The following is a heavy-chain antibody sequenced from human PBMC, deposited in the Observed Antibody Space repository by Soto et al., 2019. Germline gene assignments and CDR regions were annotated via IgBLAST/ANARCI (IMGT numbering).Heavy chain of an antibody. Sequence: QMQLVESGGGLVKPGGSLRLACAASGFSFGDSYMSWVRQAPGKGLEWLSYISGGSSYTNYADSVKGRFTISRDNAKRSLYLEMNILSAYDTAVYYCAKPIVAASWYYFDKWGQGNVVTVSS. CDR1: GFSFGDSY. V-gene: IGHV3-11*06. CDR2: ISGGSSYT. J-gene: IGHJ4*02. D-gene: IGHD2-21*01. CDR3: AKPIVAASWYYFDK.